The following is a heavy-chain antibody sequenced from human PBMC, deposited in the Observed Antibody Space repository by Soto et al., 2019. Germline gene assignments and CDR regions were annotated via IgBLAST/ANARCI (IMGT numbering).Heavy chain of an antibody. CDR3: ARPLWRNDYNWGYFDL. J-gene: IGHJ2*01. Sequence: GSLRLSCAAAGFTFSSYAMHWVRQAPGKGLEWVAVISYDGSNKYYADSVKGRFTISRDNSKNTLYLQMNSLRAEDTAVYYCARPLWRNDYNWGYFDLWGRGTLVTVSS. V-gene: IGHV3-30-3*01. D-gene: IGHD4-4*01. CDR2: ISYDGSNK. CDR1: GFTFSSYA.